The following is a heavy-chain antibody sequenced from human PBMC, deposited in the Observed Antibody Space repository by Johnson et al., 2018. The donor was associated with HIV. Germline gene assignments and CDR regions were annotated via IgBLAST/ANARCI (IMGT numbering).Heavy chain of an antibody. CDR2: ISYDGSNK. J-gene: IGHJ3*02. CDR1: GLTFSSSG. Sequence: QVQLVESGGGVVQPGRSLRLSCAASGLTFSSSGMHWVRQAPGKGLEWVAVISYDGSNKYYADSVKGRLTISRDNSKNTLYLQMNSLRAEDTAVYYCAKDLFTEREDQVFDIWGQGTMVTVSS. V-gene: IGHV3-30*18. CDR3: AKDLFTEREDQVFDI. D-gene: IGHD1-26*01.